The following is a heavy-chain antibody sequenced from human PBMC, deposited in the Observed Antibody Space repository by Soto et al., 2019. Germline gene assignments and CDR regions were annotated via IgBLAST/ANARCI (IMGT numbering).Heavy chain of an antibody. CDR3: ARYRREAVAGYTLDN. CDR1: GGSISSNY. D-gene: IGHD6-13*01. J-gene: IGHJ4*02. CDR2: VYNSGST. V-gene: IGHV4-59*01. Sequence: SETLSLTCTVSGGSISSNYWAWIRQPPGKGLEWIGYVYNSGSTNYNPSLKSRVTISEDTSKSQFSLKVNSMTAADTAVYYCARYRREAVAGYTLDNWGQGILVTVSS.